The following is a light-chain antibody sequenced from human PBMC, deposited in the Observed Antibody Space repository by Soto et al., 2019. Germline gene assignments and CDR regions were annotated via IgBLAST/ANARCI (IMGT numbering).Light chain of an antibody. CDR3: QQDDNLSIN. J-gene: IGKJ5*01. CDR1: QSISSY. CDR2: GAS. Sequence: DIQMTQSPSSLSASAGDRVNLTFRASQSISSYLDWYQKKPGKAPKLLIYGASTLQIGFPSRFSVSGSGTDFTFTISSMQPEDIGMYYCQQDDNLSINVGQGTQLEIK. V-gene: IGKV1-33*01.